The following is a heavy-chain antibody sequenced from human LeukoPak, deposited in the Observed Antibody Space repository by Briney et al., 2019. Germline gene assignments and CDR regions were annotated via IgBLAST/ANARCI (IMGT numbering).Heavy chain of an antibody. J-gene: IGHJ4*02. D-gene: IGHD3-3*01. CDR2: IYSGGST. V-gene: IGHV3-53*01. Sequence: GALSLSCAASGFTVSSNYMSWVRQAPGKGLEWVSVIYSGGSTYYADSVKGRFTISRDNAKNSLYLQMNSLRAEDTALYYCARGVMRFLDYFDYWGQGTLVTVSS. CDR1: GFTVSSNY. CDR3: ARGVMRFLDYFDY.